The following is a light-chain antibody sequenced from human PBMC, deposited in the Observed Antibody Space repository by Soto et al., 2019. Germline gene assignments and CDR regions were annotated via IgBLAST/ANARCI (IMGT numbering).Light chain of an antibody. V-gene: IGKV1-5*03. CDR1: QSISSW. CDR3: QQYNGYPWT. Sequence: DIQMTQSPSTLSASVGDRVIITCRASQSISSWLAWYQRKPGKAPNLLIYRASSLESGVPSRFSGSGSGTEFILTIRSLQPDDFATYYCQQYNGYPWTFGQGTKVEIK. J-gene: IGKJ1*01. CDR2: RAS.